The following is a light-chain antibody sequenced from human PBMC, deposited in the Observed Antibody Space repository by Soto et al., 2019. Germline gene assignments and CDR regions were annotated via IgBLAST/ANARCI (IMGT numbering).Light chain of an antibody. Sequence: QPVLTQPPSASGTPGQRVTISCSGSTSNIGSNTVNWYQQLPGSAPTLLMFSNDKRPSGVPDRFSGSKSGTSVSLAISGLQSEDEADYYCAAWDDSLNGVVFGGGTKLTVL. CDR1: TSNIGSNT. J-gene: IGLJ3*02. V-gene: IGLV1-44*01. CDR3: AAWDDSLNGVV. CDR2: SND.